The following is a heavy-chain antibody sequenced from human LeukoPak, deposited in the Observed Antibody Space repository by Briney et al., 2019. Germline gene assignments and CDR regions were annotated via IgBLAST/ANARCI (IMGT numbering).Heavy chain of an antibody. CDR2: VNPSDSSR. CDR3: ARGDIDY. J-gene: IGHJ4*02. V-gene: IGHV1-46*01. CDR1: GYTLSSSY. Sequence: ASVKVSCKASGYTLSSSYMHWVRQAPGQGLEWMGVVNPSDSSRTYAQKFQGRATMTRDRSTSTVYMELSSLRSDDTAVYYCARGDIDYWGQGTLVTVSS.